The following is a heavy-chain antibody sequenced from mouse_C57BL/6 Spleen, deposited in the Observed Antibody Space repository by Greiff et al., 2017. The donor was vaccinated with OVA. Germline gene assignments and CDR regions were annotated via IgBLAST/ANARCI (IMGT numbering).Heavy chain of an antibody. J-gene: IGHJ2*01. CDR2: INPNNGGT. D-gene: IGHD1-1*01. CDR1: GYTFTDYY. Sequence: VQLQQSGPELVKPGASVKISCKASGYTFTDYYMNWVKQSHGKSLEWIGDINPNNGGTSYNQKFKGKATLTVDKSSSTAYMELRSLTSEDSAVYCCARSVYYGSFDYWGQGTTLTVSS. CDR3: ARSVYYGSFDY. V-gene: IGHV1-26*01.